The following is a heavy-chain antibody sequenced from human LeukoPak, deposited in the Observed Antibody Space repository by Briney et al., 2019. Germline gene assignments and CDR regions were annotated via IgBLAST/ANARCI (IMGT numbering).Heavy chain of an antibody. Sequence: SETLSLTCPVSGGSISSYYWSWIRQPPGKGLEWIGYIYYSGSTNYNPSLKSRVTISVDTSKNQFSLKLSSVTAADTAVYYCGVGIAVAGFDAFDIWGQGTMVTVSS. V-gene: IGHV4-59*08. CDR2: IYYSGST. CDR3: GVGIAVAGFDAFDI. CDR1: GGSISSYY. D-gene: IGHD6-19*01. J-gene: IGHJ3*02.